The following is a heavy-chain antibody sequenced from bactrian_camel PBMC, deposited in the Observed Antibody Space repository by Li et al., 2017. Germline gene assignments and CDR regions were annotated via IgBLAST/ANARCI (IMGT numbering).Heavy chain of an antibody. CDR1: GFTSNNCA. CDR3: AADIRNRARPGLTCPIDIHEYNY. V-gene: IGHV3S53*01. D-gene: IGHD2*01. J-gene: IGHJ4*01. CDR2: ISTDGTT. Sequence: HVQLVESGGGSVQPGGSLRLSCTAPGFTSNNCAMDWYRQAEGKEREWVSSISTDGTTSYADSVKGRFAVSEDISKNTLYLQMNFLKPEDTAMYYCAADIRNRARPGLTCPIDIHEYNYWGQGTQVTVS.